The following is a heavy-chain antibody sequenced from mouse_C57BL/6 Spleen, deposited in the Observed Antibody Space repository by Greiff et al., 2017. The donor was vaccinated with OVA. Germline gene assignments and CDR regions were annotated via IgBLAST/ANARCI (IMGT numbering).Heavy chain of an antibody. J-gene: IGHJ4*01. D-gene: IGHD5-5*01. CDR3: ASYRGYAMDY. Sequence: EVKLVESGGGLVKPGGSLKLSCAASGFTFSDYGMHWVRQAPEKGLEWVAYISSGSSTIYYADTVKGRFTISRDNAKNTLFLQMTSLRSEDTAMYYCASYRGYAMDYWGQGTSVTVSS. CDR1: GFTFSDYG. V-gene: IGHV5-17*01. CDR2: ISSGSSTI.